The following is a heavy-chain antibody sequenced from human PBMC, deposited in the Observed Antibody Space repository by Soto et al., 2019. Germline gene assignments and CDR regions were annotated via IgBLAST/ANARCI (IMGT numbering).Heavy chain of an antibody. J-gene: IGHJ4*02. CDR3: ARGPFRITMVRGTDH. CDR1: GGTFSSYA. CDR2: IIPIFGTA. D-gene: IGHD3-10*01. Sequence: SVKVSCKASGGTFSSYAISWVRQAPGQGLEWMGGIIPIFGTANYAQKFQGRVTITADESTSTAYMELSSLRSEDTAVYYCARGPFRITMVRGTDHWGKGTLVTVSP. V-gene: IGHV1-69*13.